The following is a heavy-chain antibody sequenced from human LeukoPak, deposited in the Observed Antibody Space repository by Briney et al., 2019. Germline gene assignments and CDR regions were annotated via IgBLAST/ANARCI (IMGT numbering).Heavy chain of an antibody. D-gene: IGHD3-16*01. CDR2: IIPIFGTA. Sequence: ASVKVSCKASGNSISNYAVSWVRQAPGQGFEWMGGIIPIFGTADYEQKFQGRVTITADQSTSTTSMALSSLKSEDTATYYCTPRACHAGGCSSSFYYYYGLHFWGQGTTVSVSS. CDR1: GNSISNYA. V-gene: IGHV1-69*01. CDR3: TPRACHAGGCSSSFYYYYGLHF. J-gene: IGHJ6*02.